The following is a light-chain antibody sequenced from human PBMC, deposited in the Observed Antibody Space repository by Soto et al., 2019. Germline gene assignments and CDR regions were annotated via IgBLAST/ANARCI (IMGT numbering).Light chain of an antibody. CDR3: QQYYMGWT. CDR2: DAS. CDR1: QTISTY. Sequence: DIQMTQSPSSLSASVGDRVTITCRASQTISTYLNWYQQKPGKAPRLLIYDASSLLSGVPSRFSGSGSGTDFTLTIASLQPEDFGTYYCQQYYMGWTFGQGTRVDIK. J-gene: IGKJ1*01. V-gene: IGKV1-39*01.